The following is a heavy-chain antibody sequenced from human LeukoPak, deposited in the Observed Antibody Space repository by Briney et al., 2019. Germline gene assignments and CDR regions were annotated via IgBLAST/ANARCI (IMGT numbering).Heavy chain of an antibody. V-gene: IGHV3-30*02. CDR1: GFTFSSYG. D-gene: IGHD2-2*02. CDR2: IRYDGSNK. CDR3: AKDNGIGYCSSTSCYTFDY. Sequence: QSGGSLRLSCAAPGFTFSSYGMHWVRQAPGKGLEWVAFIRYDGSNKYYADSVKGRFTISRDNSKNTLYLQMNSLRAEDTAVYYCAKDNGIGYCSSTSCYTFDYWGQGTLVTVSS. J-gene: IGHJ4*02.